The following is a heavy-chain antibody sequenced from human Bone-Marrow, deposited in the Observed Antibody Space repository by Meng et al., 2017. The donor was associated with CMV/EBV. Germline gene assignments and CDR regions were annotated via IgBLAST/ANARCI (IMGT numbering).Heavy chain of an antibody. CDR1: GGTFSSYA. CDR2: IIPILGIA. D-gene: IGHD3-9*01. CDR3: ARQDDEIWTGDASYYYYGMDV. V-gene: IGHV1-69*10. J-gene: IGHJ6*02. Sequence: SVKVSCKASGGTFSSYAISWVRQAPGQGLEWMGGIIPILGIANYAQKFQGRVTITADKSTSTAYMELSSLRSEDTAVYYCARQDDEIWTGDASYYYYGMDVWGQGTTVTVSS.